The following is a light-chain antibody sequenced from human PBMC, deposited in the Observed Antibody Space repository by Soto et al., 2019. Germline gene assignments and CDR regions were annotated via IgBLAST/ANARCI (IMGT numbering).Light chain of an antibody. CDR3: QQLSSYPLT. CDR1: QGISNY. Sequence: DIQLTQSPSFLSASVGDRVTITCRASQGISNYLAWYQQKPGKAPKLLIYAASTLQRGVSSRFSGSGSGTEFTLTISSLQPEEFATYYCQQLSSYPLTFGGGTKVEIK. CDR2: AAS. V-gene: IGKV1-9*01. J-gene: IGKJ4*01.